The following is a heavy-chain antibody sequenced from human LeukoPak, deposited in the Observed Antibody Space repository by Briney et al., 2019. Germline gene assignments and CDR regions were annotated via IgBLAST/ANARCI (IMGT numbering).Heavy chain of an antibody. D-gene: IGHD4-23*01. J-gene: IGHJ3*01. V-gene: IGHV3-48*03. CDR3: AIHDYHSNSDAFDV. CDR1: GFTFISCE. CDR2: ISRSGSIT. Sequence: GGSLRLSCAASGFTFISCELSWVRQAPTKGLEWVLYISRSGSITYYADSVKGRFTISRDSAKNSLYLQMNSLRAEDTAVYYCAIHDYHSNSDAFDVWGQGTMVTVSS.